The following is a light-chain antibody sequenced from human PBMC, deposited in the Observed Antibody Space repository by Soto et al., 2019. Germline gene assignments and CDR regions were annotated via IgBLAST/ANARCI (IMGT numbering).Light chain of an antibody. CDR2: GAS. Sequence: EIVMTQSPATLSVSPGERATLSCRASRSVNSNLAWYQQKPGQAPRLLIYGASTRATNIPARFSASGSGTEFTLTISSLQSEDVAVYYCQQYKNWPSLTFGGGTKVEIK. V-gene: IGKV3-15*01. CDR1: RSVNSN. J-gene: IGKJ4*01. CDR3: QQYKNWPSLT.